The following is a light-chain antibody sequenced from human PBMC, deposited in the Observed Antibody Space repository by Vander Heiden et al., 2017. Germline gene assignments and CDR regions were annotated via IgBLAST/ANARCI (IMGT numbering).Light chain of an antibody. V-gene: IGLV2-8*01. Sequence: QSALTQPPSASGSPGQSVTISCTGTSRDVGGYDYVSWYQQHPGKAPKLMIYEVSKRHSGVPDRFSGSKSGNTASLTVSGLQAEDEADYYCSSDAGSNNLVFGGGTKLTVL. CDR1: SRDVGGYDY. CDR2: EVS. J-gene: IGLJ2*01. CDR3: SSDAGSNNLV.